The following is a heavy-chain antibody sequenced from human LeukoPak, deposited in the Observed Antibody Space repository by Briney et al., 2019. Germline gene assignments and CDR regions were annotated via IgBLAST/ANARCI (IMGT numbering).Heavy chain of an antibody. D-gene: IGHD6-13*01. CDR3: ARGGRGIVAAGNWYFDL. V-gene: IGHV1-2*02. CDR2: INPNSGDT. Sequence: ASVKVSCKASGYTFTGYYMHWVRQAPGQGLEWMGWINPNSGDTNYAQNFQGRVAMTRDTSTSTAYMDLRSLRSDDTAVYYCARGGRGIVAAGNWYFDLWGRGTLVTVSS. CDR1: GYTFTGYY. J-gene: IGHJ2*01.